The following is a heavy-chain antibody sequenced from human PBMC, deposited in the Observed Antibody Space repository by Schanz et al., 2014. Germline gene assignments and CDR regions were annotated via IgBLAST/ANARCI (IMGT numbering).Heavy chain of an antibody. Sequence: VQLVESGGGVVQPGRSLRLSCAASGFTFSTYAMNWVRQAPGKGLEWVSYISSSGTTIYYADSVKGRVTISRDNAKNSVSLQMRRLRVEDTAVYYCASGVHVSSLQKGLQFWGRGTLVIVSS. J-gene: IGHJ1*01. CDR1: GFTFSTYA. CDR3: ASGVHVSSLQKGLQF. D-gene: IGHD3-10*01. CDR2: ISSSGTTI. V-gene: IGHV3-48*01.